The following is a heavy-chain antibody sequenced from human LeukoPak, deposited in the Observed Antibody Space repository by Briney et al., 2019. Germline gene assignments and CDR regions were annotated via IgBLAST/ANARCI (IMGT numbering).Heavy chain of an antibody. CDR3: AKGSSSWRFDY. Sequence: GGSLIPSCAASGFTFSSYAMSWVRQAPGKGLEWVSAISGSGGSTYYADSVKGRFTISRDNSKNTLYLQMNSLRAEDTAVYYCAKGSSSWRFDYWGQGTLVTVSS. D-gene: IGHD6-19*01. CDR1: GFTFSSYA. J-gene: IGHJ4*02. V-gene: IGHV3-23*01. CDR2: ISGSGGST.